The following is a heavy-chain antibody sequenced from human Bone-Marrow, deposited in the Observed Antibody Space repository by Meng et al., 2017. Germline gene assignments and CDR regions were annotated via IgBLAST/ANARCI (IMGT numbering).Heavy chain of an antibody. V-gene: IGHV1-69*01. D-gene: IGHD2-15*01. Sequence: QVQLVQSGDEVKKPGSAVKVSCKASGGTFSSYAISWVRQAPGQGLEWMGGIIPIFGTANYAQKFQGRVTITADESTSTAYMELSSLRSEDTAVYYCAREYCSGGSCYSYFDYWGQGTLVTVSS. J-gene: IGHJ4*02. CDR1: GGTFSSYA. CDR3: AREYCSGGSCYSYFDY. CDR2: IIPIFGTA.